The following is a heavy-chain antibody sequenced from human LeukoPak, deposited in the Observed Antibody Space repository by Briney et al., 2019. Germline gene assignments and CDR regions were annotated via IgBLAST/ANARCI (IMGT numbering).Heavy chain of an antibody. J-gene: IGHJ5*02. V-gene: IGHV1-46*01. D-gene: IGHD6-13*01. CDR2: INPSGGST. CDR3: ARDRRSSSWKIQNWFDP. CDR1: GYTFTSYY. Sequence: ASVKVSCKASGYTFTSYYMHWVRQAPGQGLEWMGIINPSGGSTSYAQKFQGRVTMTRDTSTSTVYMELSSLRSGDTAVYYCARDRRSSSWKIQNWFDPWGQGTLVTVSS.